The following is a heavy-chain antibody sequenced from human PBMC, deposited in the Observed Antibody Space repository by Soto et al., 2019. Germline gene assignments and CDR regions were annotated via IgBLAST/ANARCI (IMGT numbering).Heavy chain of an antibody. D-gene: IGHD2-2*01. Sequence: QVELVESGGGVVQPGRSLRLSCAASGFTFSSYGMHWVRQAPGKGLEWVAVISYDGNFKYYADSVKGRFTISRDNSQNTLYMQMNSLRAEDTAVVFCARDRALLHTTSRGNFDYWGQGTLVTVSS. CDR2: ISYDGNFK. J-gene: IGHJ4*02. CDR3: ARDRALLHTTSRGNFDY. V-gene: IGHV3-30*03. CDR1: GFTFSSYG.